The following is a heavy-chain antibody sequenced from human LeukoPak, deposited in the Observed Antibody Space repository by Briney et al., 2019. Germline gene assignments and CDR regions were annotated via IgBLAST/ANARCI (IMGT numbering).Heavy chain of an antibody. CDR3: ARDLGYDYYYMDV. D-gene: IGHD3-16*01. Sequence: ASVKVSCRDSGGTFIRYSISWVRQAPGQGLEWMGRIIPILGIANNAQKFHGRVTITADKSTSTAYMELSSLRSEDTAVYYCARDLGYDYYYMDVWGKGTTVTVSS. CDR1: GGTFIRYS. J-gene: IGHJ6*03. V-gene: IGHV1-69*04. CDR2: IIPILGIA.